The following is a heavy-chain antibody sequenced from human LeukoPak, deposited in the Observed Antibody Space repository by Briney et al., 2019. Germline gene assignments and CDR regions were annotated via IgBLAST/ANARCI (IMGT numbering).Heavy chain of an antibody. V-gene: IGHV1-2*06. CDR2: INPNSGGT. J-gene: IGHJ4*02. CDR3: ARVLTAYYDSSGYYSESDY. CDR1: GYTFTGYY. Sequence: GASVKVSCKASGYTFTGYYMHWVRQAPGQGLEWMGRINPNSGGTNYAQKFQGRVTVTRDTSISTAYMELSRLRSDDTAVYYCARVLTAYYDSSGYYSESDYWGQGTLVTVSS. D-gene: IGHD3-22*01.